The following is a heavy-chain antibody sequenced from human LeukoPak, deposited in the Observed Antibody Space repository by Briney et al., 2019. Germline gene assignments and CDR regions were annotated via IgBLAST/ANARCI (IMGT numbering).Heavy chain of an antibody. Sequence: SETLSLTCTVSGGSISSGGYYWSWTRQHPGKGLEWIGYIYYSGSTYYNPSLKSRVTISVDTSKNQFSLKLSSVTAADTAVYYCARSRYDFWSGSVDYYMDVWGKGTTVTVSS. CDR2: IYYSGST. CDR1: GGSISSGGYY. D-gene: IGHD3-3*01. J-gene: IGHJ6*03. V-gene: IGHV4-31*03. CDR3: ARSRYDFWSGSVDYYMDV.